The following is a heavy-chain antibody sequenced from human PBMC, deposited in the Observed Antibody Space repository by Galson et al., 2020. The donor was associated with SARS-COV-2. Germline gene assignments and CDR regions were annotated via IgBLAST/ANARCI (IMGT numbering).Heavy chain of an antibody. CDR2: ISGDGNSI. CDR1: GFTFEEYT. V-gene: IGHV3-43*01. J-gene: IGHJ4*02. CDR3: TTWVCDY. D-gene: IGHD1-26*01. Sequence: GESPKISCEASGFTFEEYTMHWVRQAPGKGLEWISLISGDGNSIDYEDPVKGRFTISRDNSKKSLFLQMDSLTTEDTALYYCTTWVCDYWGQGALVTFSS.